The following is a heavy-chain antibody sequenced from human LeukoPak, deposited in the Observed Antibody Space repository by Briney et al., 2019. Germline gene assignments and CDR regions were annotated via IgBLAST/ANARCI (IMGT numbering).Heavy chain of an antibody. Sequence: GESLRLSCAAAGFTFSTYWMHWVRQAPGKGLLWVARINTDGSSTLYADSVKGRFTISRDNAKSTLYLQMDSLRPEDTAVYYCARVDPTGDGYNCFDSWGQGTLVTVSS. D-gene: IGHD5-24*01. CDR1: GFTFSTYW. J-gene: IGHJ4*02. CDR3: ARVDPTGDGYNCFDS. CDR2: INTDGSST. V-gene: IGHV3-74*01.